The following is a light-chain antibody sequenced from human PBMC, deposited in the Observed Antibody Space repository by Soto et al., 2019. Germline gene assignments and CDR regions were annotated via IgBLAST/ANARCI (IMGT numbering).Light chain of an antibody. CDR2: AAS. J-gene: IGKJ5*01. CDR1: QGISSY. CDR3: QQSYSTPQVT. V-gene: IGKV1-8*01. Sequence: AIRMTQSPSSLSASTVDRVTITFRASQGISSYLAWYQQKPGKAPKLLIYAASTLQSGVPSRFSGSGSGTDFTLTISCLQSEDFATYYCQQSYSTPQVTFGQGTRLEIK.